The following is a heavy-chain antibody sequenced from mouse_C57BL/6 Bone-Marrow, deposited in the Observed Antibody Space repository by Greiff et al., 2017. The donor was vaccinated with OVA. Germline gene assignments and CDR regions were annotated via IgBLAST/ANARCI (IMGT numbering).Heavy chain of an antibody. D-gene: IGHD2-5*01. Sequence: EVKLVESVGGLVKPGGSLKLSCAASGFTFSDYGMHWVRQAPEKGLEWVAYISSGSSTIYYADTVKGRFTISRDNAKNTLFLQMTSLRSEDTAMYYCATYYSNYLYYFDYWGQGTTLTVSS. CDR2: ISSGSSTI. V-gene: IGHV5-17*01. J-gene: IGHJ2*01. CDR3: ATYYSNYLYYFDY. CDR1: GFTFSDYG.